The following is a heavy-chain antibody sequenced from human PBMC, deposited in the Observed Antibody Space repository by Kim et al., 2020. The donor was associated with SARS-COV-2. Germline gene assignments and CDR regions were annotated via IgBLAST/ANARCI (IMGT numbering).Heavy chain of an antibody. J-gene: IGHJ4*02. CDR1: GGSSTRSNYY. Sequence: SETLSLTCTVSGGSSTRSNYYWAWLRQPPGKGLDWIGSVYYTGSTYYNPSLKSRVTTSVDTSKTQFSLNLRSVTAADTAVYYCASPPWGTDWYLSGLYFDFWGQGALVTVSS. V-gene: IGHV4-39*01. CDR3: ASPPWGTDWYLSGLYFDF. D-gene: IGHD3-9*01. CDR2: VYYTGST.